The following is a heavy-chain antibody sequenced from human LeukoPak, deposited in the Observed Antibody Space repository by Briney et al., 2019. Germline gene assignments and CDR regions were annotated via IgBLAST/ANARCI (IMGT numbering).Heavy chain of an antibody. CDR3: AKVAHYYDSSGYYSCIDY. CDR2: SSGSGGST. CDR1: GFTFSSYA. V-gene: IGHV3-23*01. J-gene: IGHJ4*02. Sequence: PGGSLRLSCGASGFTFSSYAMSWVRQAPGKGLEWVSASSGSGGSTYYADSVKGRFTISRDNSKNTPYLQMNSLRAEDTAVYYCAKVAHYYDSSGYYSCIDYWGQGTLVTVSS. D-gene: IGHD3-22*01.